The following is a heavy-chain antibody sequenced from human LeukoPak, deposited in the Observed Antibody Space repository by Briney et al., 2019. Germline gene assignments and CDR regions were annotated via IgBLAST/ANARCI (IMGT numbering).Heavy chain of an antibody. Sequence: GGSLRLSCAASGLTFSSYGMSWVRQAPGRGLEWVSAISTTGGTTYYADSVRGRFTISRDNSRNTLYLQMNSLRAEDTAIYYCAKNGDRGAYCSGGTCYPYYYYMDVWGKGTTVTISS. CDR3: AKNGDRGAYCSGGTCYPYYYYMDV. CDR1: GLTFSSYG. J-gene: IGHJ6*03. V-gene: IGHV3-23*01. D-gene: IGHD2-15*01. CDR2: ISTTGGTT.